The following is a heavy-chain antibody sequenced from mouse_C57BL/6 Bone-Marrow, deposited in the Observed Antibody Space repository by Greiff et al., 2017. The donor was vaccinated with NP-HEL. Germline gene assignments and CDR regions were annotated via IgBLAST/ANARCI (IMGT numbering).Heavy chain of an antibody. CDR3: AALITTDY. D-gene: IGHD1-1*01. V-gene: IGHV14-3*01. CDR1: GFNIKNPY. Sequence: VQLQQSVAELVRPGDSVTLSCTASGFNIKNPYMHWVKQRPDPGLEWIGRIAPANGNTTYAPKFQGKATITADTASNTAYLQLSSLTSEDTAIYYCAALITTDYWGHGTTLTMSS. J-gene: IGHJ2*01. CDR2: IAPANGNT.